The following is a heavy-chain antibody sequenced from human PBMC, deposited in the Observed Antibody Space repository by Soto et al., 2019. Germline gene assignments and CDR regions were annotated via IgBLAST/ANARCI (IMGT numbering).Heavy chain of an antibody. CDR2: ISSSSSYI. CDR3: AREPIAAAGIDY. Sequence: LRLSCAASGFTFSSYSMNGVRQAPVKGLEWVSSISSSSSYIYYADSVKGRFTISRDNAKNSLYLQMNSLRAEDTAVYYCAREPIAAAGIDYWGQGTLVTVSS. CDR1: GFTFSSYS. D-gene: IGHD6-13*01. V-gene: IGHV3-21*01. J-gene: IGHJ4*02.